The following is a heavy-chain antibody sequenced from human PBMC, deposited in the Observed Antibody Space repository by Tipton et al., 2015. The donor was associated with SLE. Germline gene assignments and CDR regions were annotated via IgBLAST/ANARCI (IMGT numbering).Heavy chain of an antibody. D-gene: IGHD3-22*01. J-gene: IGHJ4*02. Sequence: GSLRLSCAASGFTFSTFWMSWVRQAPGKGLEWVANIKEDGSEEYYVDSVKGRFTISRDNAKNSLYLQMNSVRAEDTAVYYCARDSSGYDYWGQGTLVTVSS. CDR1: GFTFSTFW. V-gene: IGHV3-7*03. CDR3: ARDSSGYDY. CDR2: IKEDGSEE.